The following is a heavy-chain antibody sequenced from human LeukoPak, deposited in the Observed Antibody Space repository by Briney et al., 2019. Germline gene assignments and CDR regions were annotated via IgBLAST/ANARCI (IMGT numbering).Heavy chain of an antibody. CDR1: GFIFDSFS. D-gene: IGHD4-17*01. CDR2: IKQDGSEK. J-gene: IGHJ4*02. Sequence: GGSLRLSCAASGFIFDSFSVNWVRQAPGKGLEWVANIKQDGSEKYYVDSVKGRFTISRDNAKNSLYLQMSSLRAEDTAVYYCAREDYANYWGQGTLVTVSS. CDR3: AREDYANY. V-gene: IGHV3-7*01.